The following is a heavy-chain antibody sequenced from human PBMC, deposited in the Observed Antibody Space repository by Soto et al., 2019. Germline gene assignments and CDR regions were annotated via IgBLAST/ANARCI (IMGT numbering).Heavy chain of an antibody. CDR2: IKQDGSEE. J-gene: IGHJ6*02. V-gene: IGHV3-7*01. CDR1: GFTFSSYW. Sequence: EVQLVESGGGLVQPGGSRRLSGVDSGFTFSSYWMSWVRQAPGKGLEWVGNIKQDGSEENYVDSVKGRFTISRDNAKNSMYLQMNSLRAEDTAVYYCARIASSGRGWDVWGQGTTVVVSS. D-gene: IGHD3-10*01. CDR3: ARIASSGRGWDV.